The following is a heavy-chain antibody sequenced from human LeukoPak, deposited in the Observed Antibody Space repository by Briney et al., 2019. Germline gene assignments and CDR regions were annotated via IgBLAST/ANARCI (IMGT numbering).Heavy chain of an antibody. CDR3: ARDYYGSGSYYRGPYYYYGMDV. V-gene: IGHV4-34*01. J-gene: IGHJ6*04. CDR1: GGSFSGYY. CDR2: INHSGST. D-gene: IGHD3-10*01. Sequence: SETLSLTCAVYGGSFSGYYWSWIRQPPGKGLEWIGEINHSGSTNYNPSLKSRVTISVDTSKNQFSLKLSSVTAADTAVYYCARDYYGSGSYYRGPYYYYGMDVWVKGTTVTVTS.